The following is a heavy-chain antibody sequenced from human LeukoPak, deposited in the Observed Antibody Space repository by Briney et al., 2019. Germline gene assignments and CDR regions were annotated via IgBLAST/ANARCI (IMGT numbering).Heavy chain of an antibody. CDR1: GYTFTGYY. CDR2: INPNSGGT. CDR3: ARDSGSYSKASLDY. D-gene: IGHD1-26*01. Sequence: ASVKVSCKASGYTFTGYYMHWVRQAPGQGLEWMGRINPNSGGTNYAQKFQGRVTMTRDTSISTAYMELSRLRSDDTAVYYCARDSGSYSKASLDYWGQGTLVTVSS. V-gene: IGHV1-2*06. J-gene: IGHJ4*02.